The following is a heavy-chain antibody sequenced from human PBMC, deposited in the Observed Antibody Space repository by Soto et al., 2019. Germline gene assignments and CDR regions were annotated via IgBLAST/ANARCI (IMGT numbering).Heavy chain of an antibody. CDR2: FDPEDGET. Sequence: EASVKVSCKVSGYTLTELSMHWVRQAPGKGLEWMGGFDPEDGETIYAQKFQGRVTMTEDTSTDTAYMELSSLRSEDTAVYYCATQNYFFRSGPTRSYYYMDFWGXLPTVSGTS. D-gene: IGHD3-3*01. CDR1: GYTLTELS. V-gene: IGHV1-24*01. J-gene: IGHJ6*03. CDR3: ATQNYFFRSGPTRSYYYMDF.